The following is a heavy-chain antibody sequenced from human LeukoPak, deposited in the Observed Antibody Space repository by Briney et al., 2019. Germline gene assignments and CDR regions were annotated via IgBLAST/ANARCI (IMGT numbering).Heavy chain of an antibody. J-gene: IGHJ4*02. Sequence: GGSLRLSCAASGFTVSSNYMSWVRQAPGKGLEWVSVIYSGGSTYYADSVKGRFTISRDNSKNTLYLQMNSLRAEDTAVYYCARVIPSGYDHIDYWGQGTLVTVSS. CDR1: GFTVSSNY. V-gene: IGHV3-53*01. CDR3: ARVIPSGYDHIDY. CDR2: IYSGGST. D-gene: IGHD5-12*01.